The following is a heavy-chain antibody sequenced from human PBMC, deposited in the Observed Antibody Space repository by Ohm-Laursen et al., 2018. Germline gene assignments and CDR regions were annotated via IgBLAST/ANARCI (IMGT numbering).Heavy chain of an antibody. V-gene: IGHV3-23*01. Sequence: SLRLSCAASGFTFSRHAMSWVRQAPGKGLEWVSGISVSGSSTDYADSVKGRFTISRDNSKNTLYLQMNSLRAEDTAVYYCARDGRGAAAGTVDYWGQGTLVTVSS. CDR3: ARDGRGAAAGTVDY. CDR2: ISVSGSST. CDR1: GFTFSRHA. D-gene: IGHD6-13*01. J-gene: IGHJ4*02.